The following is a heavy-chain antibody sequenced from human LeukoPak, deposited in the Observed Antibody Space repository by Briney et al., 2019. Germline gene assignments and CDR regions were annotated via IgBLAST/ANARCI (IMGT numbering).Heavy chain of an antibody. CDR2: IYPGDSDT. CDR1: GYSFTSYW. CDR3: ARRKYSSSWYLEARAGYYFDY. J-gene: IGHJ4*02. V-gene: IGHV5-51*01. Sequence: GESLKISCKGSGYSFTSYWIGWVRPMPGKGLEWMGIIYPGDSDTRYSPSFQGQVTISADKSISTAYLQWSSLKASDTAMYYCARRKYSSSWYLEARAGYYFDYWGQGTLVTVSS. D-gene: IGHD6-13*01.